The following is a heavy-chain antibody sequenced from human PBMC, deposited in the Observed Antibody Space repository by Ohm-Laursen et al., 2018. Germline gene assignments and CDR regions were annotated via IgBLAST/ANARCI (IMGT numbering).Heavy chain of an antibody. Sequence: SETLSLTCTVSGGSISSYYWSWIRQPPGKGQEWIGNIDDNGNTNYNPSLQSRVTISINTSKNQFSLKLNSVTAADTAVYYCASHSRLGGSFYWGQGTLVTVSS. CDR2: IDDNGNT. V-gene: IGHV4-59*08. CDR3: ASHSRLGGSFY. CDR1: GGSISSYY. J-gene: IGHJ4*02. D-gene: IGHD1-26*01.